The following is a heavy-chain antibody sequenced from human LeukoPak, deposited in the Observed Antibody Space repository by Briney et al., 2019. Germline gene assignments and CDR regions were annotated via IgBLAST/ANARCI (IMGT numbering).Heavy chain of an antibody. CDR2: INPNSGDT. CDR1: GYTFTGYY. D-gene: IGHD6-13*01. CDR3: ARDNSSSWYGYWDY. V-gene: IGHV1-2*02. J-gene: IGHJ4*02. Sequence: ASVKVSCKASGYTFTGYYIHWLRQAPGQGLEWMGWINPNSGDTNYAQKFQGRVTMTRDTSISTAYIELSRLRSDDTAVYYCARDNSSSWYGYWDYWGQGTLVTVSS.